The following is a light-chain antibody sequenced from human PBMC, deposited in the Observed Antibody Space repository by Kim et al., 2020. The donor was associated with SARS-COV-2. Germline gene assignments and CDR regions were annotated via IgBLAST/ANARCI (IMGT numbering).Light chain of an antibody. CDR1: INDVGAYNL. CDR2: EGT. V-gene: IGLV2-23*01. Sequence: QSALTQPASVSWSLGQSIMISCTGTINDVGAYNLVSWYQQYPGKGPRLIIYEGTKRPSGVSDRFSASKSGSWASLTISKLQADDEAVYYCCTYAGYTTWIFGGGTRVTVL. J-gene: IGLJ2*01. CDR3: CTYAGYTTWI.